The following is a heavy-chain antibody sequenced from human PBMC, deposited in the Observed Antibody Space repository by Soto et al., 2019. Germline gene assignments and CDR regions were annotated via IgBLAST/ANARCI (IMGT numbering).Heavy chain of an antibody. J-gene: IGHJ4*02. V-gene: IGHV4-39*01. Sequence: QLQLQESGPGLVKPSETLSLTCTVSGGSISSSSYYWGWIRQPPGKGLEWIGSIYYSGSTYYNPPLTSRATIPVDTSKNQFSLKLSSGTAADTAVYSCASRGSSSWYGYWGQGTLVTVSS. CDR3: ASRGSSSWYGY. D-gene: IGHD6-13*01. CDR1: GGSISSSSYY. CDR2: IYYSGST.